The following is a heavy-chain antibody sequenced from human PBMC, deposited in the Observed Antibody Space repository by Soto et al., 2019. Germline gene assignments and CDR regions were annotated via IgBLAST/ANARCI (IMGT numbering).Heavy chain of an antibody. CDR1: GGSISSYY. CDR3: ARVNRTGYYESTGYFYFDS. J-gene: IGHJ4*02. CDR2: IYYSGTT. V-gene: IGHV4-59*01. Sequence: SETLSLTCTVSGGSISSYYWSWIRQPPGKGLEWIGYIYYSGTTNYNPSLMSRITMSVDTSKKQFSLILSSVTTADTAVYYCARVNRTGYYESTGYFYFDSWGQGTLVTVSS. D-gene: IGHD3-22*01.